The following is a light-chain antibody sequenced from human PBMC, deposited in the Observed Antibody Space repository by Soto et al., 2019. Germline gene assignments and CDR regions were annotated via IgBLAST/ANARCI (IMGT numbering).Light chain of an antibody. V-gene: IGLV2-14*01. CDR3: CSYTSSSTLV. CDR1: SSDVGGYNY. CDR2: DVS. Sequence: QSALTQPASVSGSPGQSITISCTGPSSDVGGYNYVSWYQQHPGKAPKLMIYDVSNRPSGVSNRFSGSKSGNTASLTISGLQAEDEADYYCCSYTSSSTLVFGGGTKLTVL. J-gene: IGLJ3*02.